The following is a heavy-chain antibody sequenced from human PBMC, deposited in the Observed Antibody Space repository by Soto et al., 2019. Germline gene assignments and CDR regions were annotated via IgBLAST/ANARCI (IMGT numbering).Heavy chain of an antibody. J-gene: IGHJ2*01. CDR3: ARESHDILSGPPWVWYFDL. D-gene: IGHD3-9*01. Sequence: QVQLQQWGAGPLRPLETLSLTCGVSGGSFSGYYWAWIRQSPGKGLEWIGEINDRVSFNYNPSPRSLVRISVGPLKNHYPLNRRSVTAADTAVYSCARESHDILSGPPWVWYFDLWGRGTLVTVSS. V-gene: IGHV4-34*01. CDR1: GGSFSGYY. CDR2: INDRVSF.